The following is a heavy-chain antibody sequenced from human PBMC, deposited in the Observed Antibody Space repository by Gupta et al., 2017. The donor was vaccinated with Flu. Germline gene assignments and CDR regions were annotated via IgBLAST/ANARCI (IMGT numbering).Heavy chain of an antibody. CDR3: ARASYYYYMDV. CDR1: GGYISSGDYY. CDR2: IYYSGST. J-gene: IGHJ6*03. V-gene: IGHV4-30-4*01. Sequence: QVQLQESGPGLVKPSQTLSLPCTFSGGYISSGDYYWSWIRKPPGKGLVWIDYIYYSGSTFYNPSLKTRVTIAVHTSKNQFSLKLNSVTAADTAVYYCARASYYYYMDVWGKGTTVTVSS.